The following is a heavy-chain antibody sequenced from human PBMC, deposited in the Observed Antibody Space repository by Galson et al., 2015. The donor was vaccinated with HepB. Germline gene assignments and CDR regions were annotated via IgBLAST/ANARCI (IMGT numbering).Heavy chain of an antibody. Sequence: SLRLSCAASGFTFDDCAMHWVRQAPGKGLEWVSGISWNSGSIGYADSVKGRFTISRDNAKNSLYLQMNSLRAEDTALYYCAKVSVVVAATGYFDYWGQGTLVTVSS. CDR1: GFTFDDCA. D-gene: IGHD2-15*01. CDR3: AKVSVVVAATGYFDY. V-gene: IGHV3-9*01. CDR2: ISWNSGSI. J-gene: IGHJ4*02.